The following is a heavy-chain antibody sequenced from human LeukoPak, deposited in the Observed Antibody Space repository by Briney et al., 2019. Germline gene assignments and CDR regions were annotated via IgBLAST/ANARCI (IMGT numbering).Heavy chain of an antibody. V-gene: IGHV3-53*01. CDR1: ELNVSNNY. Sequence: TGGSLRLSCAASELNVSNNYMNWVRQAPGKGLEWVSVIYSGGTTNYADSVQGRFTISRDSCKNTVYLQMNRLRADDTAVYYCAREHYDYFWGTYRSYALDIWGQGTMVTVSS. J-gene: IGHJ3*02. D-gene: IGHD3-16*02. CDR2: IYSGGTT. CDR3: AREHYDYFWGTYRSYALDI.